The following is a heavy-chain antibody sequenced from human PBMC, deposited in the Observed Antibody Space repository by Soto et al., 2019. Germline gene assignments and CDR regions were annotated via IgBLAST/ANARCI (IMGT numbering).Heavy chain of an antibody. Sequence: SSETLSLTCTVSGGSISSYYWSWIRQPPGKGLEWIGYIYYSGTTSYNPSLKGRVTISVDTSKNQFSLKLSSVTAADTAVYYCARHAPYCSSTSHCAYGMDVWGQGTTVTVSS. CDR2: IYYSGTT. CDR1: GGSISSYY. CDR3: ARHAPYCSSTSHCAYGMDV. J-gene: IGHJ6*02. V-gene: IGHV4-59*08. D-gene: IGHD2-2*01.